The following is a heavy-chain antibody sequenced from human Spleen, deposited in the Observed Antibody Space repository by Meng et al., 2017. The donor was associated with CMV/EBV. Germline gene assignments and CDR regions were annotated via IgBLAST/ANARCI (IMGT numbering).Heavy chain of an antibody. V-gene: IGHV4-34*01. J-gene: IGHJ4*02. Sequence: SETLSLTCAVYGGSFSGSYWSWIRQPPGKGLEWIGEINHSGSTNYNPSLKSRVTISVDTSKNQFSLKLSSVTAADTAVYYCARGRRDGYNRRSPFDYWGQGTLVTVSS. CDR2: INHSGST. D-gene: IGHD5-24*01. CDR3: ARGRRDGYNRRSPFDY. CDR1: GGSFSGSY.